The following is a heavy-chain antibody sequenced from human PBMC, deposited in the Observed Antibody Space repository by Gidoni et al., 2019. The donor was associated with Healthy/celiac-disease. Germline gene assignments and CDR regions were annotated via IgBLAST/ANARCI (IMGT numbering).Heavy chain of an antibody. CDR3: AKDSVQQLGGFDP. V-gene: IGHV3-23*01. CDR1: GFTFSSYA. Sequence: EVQLLESGGGLVQPGGSLRLSCAASGFTFSSYAMSWVRQAPGKGLEWVSAISGSGGSTSYADSVKGRFTISTDNSKNTLYLQMNSLRAEDTAVYYCAKDSVQQLGGFDPWGQGTLVTVSS. D-gene: IGHD6-13*01. J-gene: IGHJ5*02. CDR2: ISGSGGST.